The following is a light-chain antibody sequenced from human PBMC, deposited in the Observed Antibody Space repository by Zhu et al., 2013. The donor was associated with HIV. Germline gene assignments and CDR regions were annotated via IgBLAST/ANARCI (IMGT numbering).Light chain of an antibody. Sequence: EIVMTQSPATLSVSPGERATLSCRASQSVSNNYLAWYQQNPGQAPRLLIYGASTRATGIPARFSGSGSGTDFTLTIDSLQIEDVAIYYCQQYYDTPYTFGRGPSWRS. CDR2: GAS. V-gene: IGKV3-15*01. CDR1: QSVSNN. CDR3: QQYYDTPYT. J-gene: IGKJ2*01.